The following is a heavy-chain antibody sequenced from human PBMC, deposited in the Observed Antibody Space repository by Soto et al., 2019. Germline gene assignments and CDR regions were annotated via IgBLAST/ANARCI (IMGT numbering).Heavy chain of an antibody. Sequence: PSDTLYLTSAVSGYSISSGDYLGWIRQPPGKGLEWIGSIYHSGSTYYNPSLKSRVTISVDTSKNQFSLKLSSVTAADTAVYYCAGRGGYYRGSPRSAFDIWGQGTMVTVSS. CDR2: IYHSGST. J-gene: IGHJ3*02. V-gene: IGHV4-38-2*01. CDR3: AGRGGYYRGSPRSAFDI. CDR1: GYSISSGDY. D-gene: IGHD1-26*01.